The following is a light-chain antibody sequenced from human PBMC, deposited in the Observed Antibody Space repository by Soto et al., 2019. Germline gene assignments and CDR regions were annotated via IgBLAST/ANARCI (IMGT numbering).Light chain of an antibody. CDR1: QSVGSY. V-gene: IGKV3D-15*01. CDR3: QQYNNWPPWT. J-gene: IGKJ1*01. CDR2: DAS. Sequence: EIVMTQSPATLSLSPGERATLSCRASQSVGSYLAWYQQKPGQAPRLPIYDASNRATGIPARFSGSGSGTEFTLTISSLQSEDFAVYYCQQYNNWPPWTFGQGTKVDIK.